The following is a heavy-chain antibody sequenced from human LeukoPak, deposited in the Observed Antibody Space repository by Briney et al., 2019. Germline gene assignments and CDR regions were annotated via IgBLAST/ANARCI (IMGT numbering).Heavy chain of an antibody. J-gene: IGHJ4*02. Sequence: GGSLRLSCAASGFTFSSYWMTWVRQAPGKGLEWLSIIYSAGPTDYADSVKGRFAISRDNSKNTVYLQMNSLTAEDTAVYYCGRVSVAGWQPIGYWGQGTLVTVSS. V-gene: IGHV3-53*01. CDR1: GFTFSSYW. CDR3: GRVSVAGWQPIGY. CDR2: IYSAGPT. D-gene: IGHD6-19*01.